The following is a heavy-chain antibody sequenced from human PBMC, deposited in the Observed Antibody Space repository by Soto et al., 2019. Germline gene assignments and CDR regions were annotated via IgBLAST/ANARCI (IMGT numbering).Heavy chain of an antibody. CDR1: GGTFSSYA. V-gene: IGHV1-69*01. Sequence: QVQLVQSGAEVKKPGSSVKVSCKASGGTFSSYAISWVRQAPGQGLEWMGGIIPIFGTANYAQKFQGRVTITADESTSTAYMELSSLRSEDTAVYYCAVGGRDGYNWYYYCMDVWGQGTTVTVSS. J-gene: IGHJ6*02. D-gene: IGHD5-12*01. CDR2: IIPIFGTA. CDR3: AVGGRDGYNWYYYCMDV.